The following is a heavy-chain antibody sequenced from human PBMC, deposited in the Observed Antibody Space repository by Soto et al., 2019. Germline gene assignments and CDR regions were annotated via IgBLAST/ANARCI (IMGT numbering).Heavy chain of an antibody. J-gene: IGHJ4*02. CDR3: ARVTVRGVFY. D-gene: IGHD3-10*02. CDR1: GGSINSYY. V-gene: IGHV4-59*01. Sequence: SETLSLTCTVSGGSINSYYWSWIRQPPGGGPEWIGYIYYSGSTNYSPSLKSRVTMSLDTSKNQFSLKLSSVTAADTAVYYCARVTVRGVFYWGQGTLVTVSS. CDR2: IYYSGST.